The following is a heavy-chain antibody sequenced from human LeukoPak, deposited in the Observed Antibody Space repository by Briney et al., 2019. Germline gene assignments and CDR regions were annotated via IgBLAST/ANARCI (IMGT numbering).Heavy chain of an antibody. CDR2: ISGSGGST. V-gene: IGHV3-23*01. D-gene: IGHD3-22*01. CDR3: AKDHGSSGYYYFDY. J-gene: IGHJ4*02. CDR1: GFTFSSYA. Sequence: GGSLRLSCAASGFTFSSYAMSWVRQAPGKGLEWVSAISGSGGSTYYADSVKGRFTISRDNSRNTLYLQMNSLRAEDTAVYYCAKDHGSSGYYYFDYWGQGTLVTVSS.